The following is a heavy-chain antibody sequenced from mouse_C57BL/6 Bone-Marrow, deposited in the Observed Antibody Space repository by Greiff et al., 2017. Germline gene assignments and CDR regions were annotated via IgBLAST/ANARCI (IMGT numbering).Heavy chain of an antibody. CDR1: GYTFTSYW. V-gene: IGHV1-61*01. D-gene: IGHD2-12*01. CDR2: IYPSDSET. CDR3: ANYYRGFAY. Sequence: QVQLQQPGAELVRPGSSVKLSCKASGYTFTSYWMDWVKQRPGQGLEWIGNIYPSDSETHYNQKFKDKATLTVDKSSSTAYMQLSSLTSEDSAVYCCANYYRGFAYWGQGTLVTVSA. J-gene: IGHJ3*01.